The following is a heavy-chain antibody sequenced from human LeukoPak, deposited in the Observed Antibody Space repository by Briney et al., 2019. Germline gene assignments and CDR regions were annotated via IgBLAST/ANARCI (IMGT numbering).Heavy chain of an antibody. CDR2: ISYDGSNK. CDR1: GFSFSSYG. CDR3: AKAQYNSSGYVPDY. D-gene: IGHD3-22*01. J-gene: IGHJ4*02. V-gene: IGHV3-30*18. Sequence: GGSLRLSCVASGFSFSSYGMHWVRQAPGKGLEWVAVISYDGSNKYYADSVKGRFTISRDNSKNTLYLQMNSLRAEGTAVYYCAKAQYNSSGYVPDYWGQGTLVTVSS.